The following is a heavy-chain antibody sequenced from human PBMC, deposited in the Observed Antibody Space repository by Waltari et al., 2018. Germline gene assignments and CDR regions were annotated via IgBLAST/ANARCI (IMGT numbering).Heavy chain of an antibody. V-gene: IGHV3-30*02. CDR3: AKADCRSTSCYGNMDV. J-gene: IGHJ6*03. CDR1: GFTFSSYG. CDR2: IQSDGTNK. D-gene: IGHD2-2*01. Sequence: QVQLVESGGGVVQPGGSLRLSCAASGFTFSSYGIHWVRQAPGKGLEWVAFIQSDGTNKYYADSVKGQFTITRDNSKNTLYLQVNSLRAEDTAVFYCAKADCRSTSCYGNMDVWGKGTTVTVSS.